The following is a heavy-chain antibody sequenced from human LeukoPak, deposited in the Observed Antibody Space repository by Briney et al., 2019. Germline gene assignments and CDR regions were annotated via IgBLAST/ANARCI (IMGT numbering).Heavy chain of an antibody. D-gene: IGHD4-11*01. CDR1: GGSISTYC. V-gene: IGHV4-59*01. J-gene: IGHJ4*02. CDR3: ARGGPYSNFVEDYFDY. Sequence: PSDTLSLTCTVSGGSISTYCWNWIRQSPGKGLEWIGCIYYTVRTTYNPSLPSRVTLSIDTSKNQFSLKLSSVTAADTAVYYCARGGPYSNFVEDYFDYWGQGTLVTVSS. CDR2: IYYTVRT.